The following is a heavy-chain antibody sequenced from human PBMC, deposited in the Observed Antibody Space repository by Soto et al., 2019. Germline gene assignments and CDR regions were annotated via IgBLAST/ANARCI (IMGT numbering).Heavy chain of an antibody. D-gene: IGHD3-10*01. CDR2: IDTSGHT. V-gene: IGHV3-13*01. CDR3: ARLEIIGVNFFEH. Sequence: EVQLVESGGGLVQPGGSLRLSCAASGFTFSDYHMQWVRQAAGKGLEWVSAIDTSGHTFYLGSVRGRFTVSRDDPRSSFYLQMSNLRPEDTAVYYCARLEIIGVNFFEHWGRGVLVTVSS. J-gene: IGHJ5*02. CDR1: GFTFSDYH.